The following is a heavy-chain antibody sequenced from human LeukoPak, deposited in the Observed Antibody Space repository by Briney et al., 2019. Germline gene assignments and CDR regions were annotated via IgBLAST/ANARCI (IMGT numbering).Heavy chain of an antibody. J-gene: IGHJ4*02. D-gene: IGHD3-22*01. CDR3: ARGRRRSNGYYYGLDY. CDR2: TYYRSKWYN. CDR1: GDSVSSNSAA. Sequence: SQTLSLTCAISGDSVSSNSAAWNWIRQSPSRGLEWLGRTYYRSKWYNDYAVSVKSRITINPDTSKNQVSLQLNSVTPEDTAVYYCARGRRRSNGYYYGLDYWGQGTLVSVSS. V-gene: IGHV6-1*01.